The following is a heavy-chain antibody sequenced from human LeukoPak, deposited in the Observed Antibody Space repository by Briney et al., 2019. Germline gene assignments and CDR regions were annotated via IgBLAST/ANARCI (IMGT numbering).Heavy chain of an antibody. J-gene: IGHJ4*02. Sequence: QPGGSLRLSCAASGFTFSSYSMNWVRQAPGKGLEWVSYISSSSSTIYYADSVKGRFTISRDNAKNSLYLQMNSLRDEDTAVYYCARDTRWSQTNKVCFDYWGQGTLVTVSS. CDR3: ARDTRWSQTNKVCFDY. V-gene: IGHV3-48*02. D-gene: IGHD2-2*01. CDR1: GFTFSSYS. CDR2: ISSSSSTI.